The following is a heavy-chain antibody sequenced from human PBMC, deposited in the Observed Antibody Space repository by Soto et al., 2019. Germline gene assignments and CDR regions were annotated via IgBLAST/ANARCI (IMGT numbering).Heavy chain of an antibody. V-gene: IGHV4-39*01. Sequence: SETLSLTCTVSGGSISSSSYYWGWIRQPPGKGLEWIGSIYYSGSTYYNPSLKSRVTISVDTSKNQFSLKLSSVTAADTAVYYCARRRLQFEYSSSPKPTYYFDYWGQGTLVTVSS. D-gene: IGHD6-6*01. J-gene: IGHJ4*02. CDR1: GGSISSSSYY. CDR3: ARRRLQFEYSSSPKPTYYFDY. CDR2: IYYSGST.